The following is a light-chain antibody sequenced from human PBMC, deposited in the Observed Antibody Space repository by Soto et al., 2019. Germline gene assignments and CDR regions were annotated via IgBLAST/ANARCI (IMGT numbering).Light chain of an antibody. CDR2: DAS. Sequence: EIVLTQSPATLSLSPGERATLSCRASQSVSIYLAWYHQKPGQAPRLLIYDASDRATGMPARFSGSGSGTDFTRTIRSLYPADFAVHYCQKHSNSPQLTFGGGTKQEMK. V-gene: IGKV3-11*01. J-gene: IGKJ4*01. CDR1: QSVSIY. CDR3: QKHSNSPQLT.